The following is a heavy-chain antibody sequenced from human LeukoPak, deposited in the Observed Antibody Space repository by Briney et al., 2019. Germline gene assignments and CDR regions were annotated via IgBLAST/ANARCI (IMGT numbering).Heavy chain of an antibody. CDR2: ISTTGGTT. Sequence: GGSLRLSCSASGFTFSSYVMHWVRQAPGKGLEYLSAISTTGGTTYYADSVKGRFTISRDNSKNTLYLQMNVLRAEDTAVYYCARPMVRGVIRSYYYYGMDVWGQGTTVTVSS. CDR3: ARPMVRGVIRSYYYYGMDV. V-gene: IGHV3-64D*08. CDR1: GFTFSSYV. D-gene: IGHD3-10*01. J-gene: IGHJ6*02.